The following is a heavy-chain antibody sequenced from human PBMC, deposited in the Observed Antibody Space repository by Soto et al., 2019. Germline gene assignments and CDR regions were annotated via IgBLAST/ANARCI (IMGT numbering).Heavy chain of an antibody. CDR3: ARGWIALWWYLDN. D-gene: IGHD2-15*01. CDR2: IVPLFGKA. J-gene: IGHJ4*02. Sequence: QVQLVQSGAEVKKPGSSVKISCKASGGSSSRYGIHWLRQARGQGLEWMGGIVPLFGKANYTQQFQGRLTITADKSTGIVYMEVSNLKSEDTDVYYWARGWIALWWYLDNWGQGTLVTVSS. CDR1: GGSSSRYG. V-gene: IGHV1-69*06.